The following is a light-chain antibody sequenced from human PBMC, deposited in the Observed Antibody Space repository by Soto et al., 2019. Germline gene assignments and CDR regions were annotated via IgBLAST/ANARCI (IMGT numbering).Light chain of an antibody. CDR1: RSNIGSNT. CDR2: SNN. V-gene: IGLV1-44*01. J-gene: IGLJ1*01. CDR3: AAWDDSLNGFYV. Sequence: QSVLTQPPSASGTPGQRVTISCSGSRSNIGSNTVNWYQQLPGSAPKLLIYSNNQRSSGVPDRFSGSKSGTSASLAISGLQSEDEADYYWAAWDDSLNGFYVFGTGTKLTVL.